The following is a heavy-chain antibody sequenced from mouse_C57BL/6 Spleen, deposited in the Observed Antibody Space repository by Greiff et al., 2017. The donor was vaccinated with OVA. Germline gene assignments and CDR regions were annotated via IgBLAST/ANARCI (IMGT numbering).Heavy chain of an antibody. CDR2: ILPGSGST. CDR1: GYTFTGYW. Sequence: VKLMESGAELMKPGASVKLSCKATGYTFTGYWIEWVKQRPGHGLEWIGEILPGSGSTNYNEKFKGKATLTADTSSNTAYMQLSSLTTEDSAIYYCARWDYYGSRPPLYYAMDYWGQGTSVTVSS. V-gene: IGHV1-9*01. J-gene: IGHJ4*01. CDR3: ARWDYYGSRPPLYYAMDY. D-gene: IGHD1-1*01.